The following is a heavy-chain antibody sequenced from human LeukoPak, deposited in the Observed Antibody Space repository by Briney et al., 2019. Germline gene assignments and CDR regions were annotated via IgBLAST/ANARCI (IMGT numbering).Heavy chain of an antibody. D-gene: IGHD2-2*01. CDR2: INPSGGST. J-gene: IGHJ4*02. CDR1: GYTFTSYY. CDR3: ARGRLPSVIVVVPAAIVDFDY. V-gene: IGHV1-46*01. Sequence: ASVKVSCKASGYTFTSYYMHWVRQAPGQGLEWMGIINPSGGSTSYAQKFQGRVTMTRDTSTSTAYMELSSLRSEDTAVYYCARGRLPSVIVVVPAAIVDFDYWGQGALVTVSS.